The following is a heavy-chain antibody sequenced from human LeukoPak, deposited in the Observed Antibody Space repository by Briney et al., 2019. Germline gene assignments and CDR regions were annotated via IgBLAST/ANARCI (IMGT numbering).Heavy chain of an antibody. V-gene: IGHV1-46*01. D-gene: IGHD2-21*02. CDR3: AREKGSIVVVTSHLYYYYGMDV. CDR1: GYTFTSYY. CDR2: INPSGDST. J-gene: IGHJ6*02. Sequence: ASVKVSCKASGYTFTSYYMHWVRQAPGQGLEWMGIINPSGDSTSYAQKFQGRVTMTRDTSTSTVYMELSSLRSEDTAVYYCAREKGSIVVVTSHLYYYYGMDVWGQGTTVTVSS.